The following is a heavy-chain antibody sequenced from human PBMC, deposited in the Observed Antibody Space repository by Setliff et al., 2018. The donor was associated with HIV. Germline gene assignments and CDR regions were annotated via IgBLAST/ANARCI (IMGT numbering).Heavy chain of an antibody. Sequence: SVKVSCKASGDTFSNYAISWVRQAPGQGLEWMGGIIPIFCTASHAQKFQGRVTITTDESTSTAYMELSSLRFEDTAMYYCASAYCSSTGCYVRWGNGMDVWGQGTTVTVSS. CDR1: GDTFSNYA. D-gene: IGHD2-2*01. J-gene: IGHJ6*02. CDR2: IIPIFCTA. CDR3: ASAYCSSTGCYVRWGNGMDV. V-gene: IGHV1-69*05.